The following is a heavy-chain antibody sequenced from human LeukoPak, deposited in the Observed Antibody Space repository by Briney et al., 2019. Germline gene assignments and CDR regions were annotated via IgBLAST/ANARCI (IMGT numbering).Heavy chain of an antibody. Sequence: GGSLRLSCAASGFTFRTYWMHWVRQAPGKGLVWVSRINNDGSSTIYADSVKGRFTISRDNAKNTLYLQMNSLRAEDTAVYYCARTDCSGGVCLLDYWGQGTLVTVSS. CDR3: ARTDCSGGVCLLDY. V-gene: IGHV3-74*01. CDR2: INNDGSST. CDR1: GFTFRTYW. J-gene: IGHJ4*02. D-gene: IGHD2-15*01.